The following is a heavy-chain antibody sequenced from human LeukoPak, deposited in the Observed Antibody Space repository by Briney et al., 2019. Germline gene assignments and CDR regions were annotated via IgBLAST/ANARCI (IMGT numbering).Heavy chain of an antibody. CDR2: ISSSSSDT. V-gene: IGHV3-21*06. D-gene: IGHD6-19*01. CDR3: ARDESGSAWYRQYFHH. J-gene: IGHJ1*01. Sequence: PGGSLRLSCAASGFTFSNYNMNWVRQAPGKGLERVSFISSSSSDTYYADSVKGRFTISRDNAKNSLFLQMNSLRAEDTAVYYCARDESGSAWYRQYFHHWGQGTLVTVSS. CDR1: GFTFSNYN.